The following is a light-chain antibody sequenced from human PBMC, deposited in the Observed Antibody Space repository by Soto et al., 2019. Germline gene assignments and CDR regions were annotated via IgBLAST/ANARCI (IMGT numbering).Light chain of an antibody. Sequence: QAVVTQPPSASGTPGQRVTISCSGSSSNIGSNSVAWYQQLPGTAPKLLIYTTNQRPSGVPDRFSGSKSGTSASLAISGLRPEDETDYYCAAWDDSLNGLVFGTGTKLTVL. J-gene: IGLJ1*01. CDR1: SSNIGSNS. V-gene: IGLV1-44*01. CDR3: AAWDDSLNGLV. CDR2: TTN.